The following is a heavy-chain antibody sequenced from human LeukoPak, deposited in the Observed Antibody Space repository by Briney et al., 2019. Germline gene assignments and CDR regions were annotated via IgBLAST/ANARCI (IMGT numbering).Heavy chain of an antibody. CDR2: INTDGRNT. CDR3: ARDQTIPGPSTVDF. Sequence: GASLRLSCVVSGFTFSQSCMHWVRQVPGEGLVWVSRINTDGRNTIYADSVQGRFTTSRDNAKNTLYLQMNSLRAEDTAVYYCARDQTIPGPSTVDFWGKGTLVSVSS. J-gene: IGHJ4*02. V-gene: IGHV3-74*01. CDR1: GFTFSQSC. D-gene: IGHD1-14*01.